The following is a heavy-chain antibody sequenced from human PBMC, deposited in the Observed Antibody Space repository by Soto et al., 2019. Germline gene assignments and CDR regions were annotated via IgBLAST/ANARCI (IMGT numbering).Heavy chain of an antibody. D-gene: IGHD4-17*01. CDR3: AQDHSLTTSYFDS. Sequence: EVQLVESGGGLVQPGRSLRLSCAASGFTFDDYAMHWVRQAPGKGLEWVSSIYWNSGTIDYADSVKGRFTISRDNANNTLYLQMNSLGPEDTAFYYCAQDHSLTTSYFDSWGQGTLVTVSS. CDR1: GFTFDDYA. CDR2: IYWNSGTI. V-gene: IGHV3-9*01. J-gene: IGHJ4*02.